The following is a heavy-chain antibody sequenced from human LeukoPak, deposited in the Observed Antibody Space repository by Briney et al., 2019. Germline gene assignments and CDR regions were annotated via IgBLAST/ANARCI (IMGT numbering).Heavy chain of an antibody. CDR3: AKMKGHPLPKYYMDV. CDR1: GFTFSGFA. D-gene: IGHD1-26*01. V-gene: IGHV3-23*01. Sequence: GGSLRLSCAASGFTFSGFAMSWVRRTPGKGLGWVSGISGSGDSTLYADSVKGRFNISRDNSKNTLYLEMNSLRAEDTAIYYCAKMKGHPLPKYYMDVWGQGTTVTVSS. CDR2: ISGSGDST. J-gene: IGHJ6*01.